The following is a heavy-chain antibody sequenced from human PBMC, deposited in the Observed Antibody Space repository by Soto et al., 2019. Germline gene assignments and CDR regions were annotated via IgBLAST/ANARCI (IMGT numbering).Heavy chain of an antibody. Sequence: EVQLVESGGGLVKPGGSLRLSCISSGFTFRTYTMNWVRQAPGKGLEWVSGIRGFSPYTFYAESVKGRFTISRDNAKNSLYLQMTSLRAEDTAVYYCARDRGYDAHDYYYNAMDVWGQGTTVTVSS. CDR1: GFTFRTYT. D-gene: IGHD3-10*01. J-gene: IGHJ6*02. CDR2: IRGFSPYT. V-gene: IGHV3-21*01. CDR3: ARDRGYDAHDYYYNAMDV.